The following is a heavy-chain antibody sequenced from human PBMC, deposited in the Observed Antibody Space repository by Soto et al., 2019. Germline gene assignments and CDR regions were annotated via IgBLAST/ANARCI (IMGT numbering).Heavy chain of an antibody. CDR1: GYSFTTYG. Sequence: QVQLVQSGGEVKKPGASVKVSCKTSGYSFTTYGISWVRQAPGQGLEWMGWISGYNGNTHYAQKFQGRVSMTTDTSTSTAYMELRSLRSDDTAVYYCAREGPAPYDDYGMDVWGQGTTVTVSS. CDR2: ISGYNGNT. CDR3: AREGPAPYDDYGMDV. V-gene: IGHV1-18*01. J-gene: IGHJ6*02.